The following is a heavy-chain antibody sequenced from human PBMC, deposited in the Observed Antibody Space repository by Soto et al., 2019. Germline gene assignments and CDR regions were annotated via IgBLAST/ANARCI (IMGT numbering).Heavy chain of an antibody. D-gene: IGHD3-3*01. Sequence: SETLSLTCTVSGTPISYYYWSWIRQPPGKGLEWIGYVYNSGSTNYNPSLKSRVTISEDTSKKQFSLTLNSVTAADTAVYYCARGEGDVEWIVQFDYWGRGTLVTVSS. V-gene: IGHV4-59*01. J-gene: IGHJ4*02. CDR1: GTPISYYY. CDR3: ARGEGDVEWIVQFDY. CDR2: VYNSGST.